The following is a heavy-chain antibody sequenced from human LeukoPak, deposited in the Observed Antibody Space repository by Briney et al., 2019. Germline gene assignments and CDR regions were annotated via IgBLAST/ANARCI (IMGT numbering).Heavy chain of an antibody. Sequence: GGSLRLSCAASGFTLSSYGMHWVRQAPDKGLEWVVVISYDGSNKYYADSVKGRFTISRDNSKNTLYLQMNSLRAEDTAVYYCAKDFFPKVQQPALTFDYWGQGTLVTVSS. D-gene: IGHD6-13*01. CDR1: GFTLSSYG. V-gene: IGHV3-30*18. J-gene: IGHJ4*02. CDR2: ISYDGSNK. CDR3: AKDFFPKVQQPALTFDY.